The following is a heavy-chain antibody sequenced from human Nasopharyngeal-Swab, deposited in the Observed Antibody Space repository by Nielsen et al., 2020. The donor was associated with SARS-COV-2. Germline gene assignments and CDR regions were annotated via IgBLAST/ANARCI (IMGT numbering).Heavy chain of an antibody. V-gene: IGHV3-21*01. D-gene: IGHD6-13*01. J-gene: IGHJ4*02. CDR2: ISSSSSYI. Sequence: VRQAPGKGLEWVSSISSSSSYIYYADSVKGRFTISRDNAKNSLYLQMNSLRAEDTVVYYCARDHGSWYRSFDYWGQGTLVTVSS. CDR3: ARDHGSWYRSFDY.